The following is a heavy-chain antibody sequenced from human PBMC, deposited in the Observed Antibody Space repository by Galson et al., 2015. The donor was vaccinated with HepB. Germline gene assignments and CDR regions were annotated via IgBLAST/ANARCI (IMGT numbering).Heavy chain of an antibody. Sequence: SLRLSCAASGFTFSNYGMAWVRQAPGKGLEWVSGIRGSASSTYYADSVKGRFTISRDNSKNTLYLQMSSLRAEDTAVYYWAKVWGLKFGGVINAFDIWGQGTMVTVSS. V-gene: IGHV3-23*01. J-gene: IGHJ3*02. CDR3: AKVWGLKFGGVINAFDI. CDR2: IRGSASST. CDR1: GFTFSNYG. D-gene: IGHD3-16*01.